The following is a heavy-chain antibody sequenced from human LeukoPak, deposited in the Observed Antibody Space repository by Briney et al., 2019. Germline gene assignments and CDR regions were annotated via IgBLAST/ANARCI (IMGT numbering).Heavy chain of an antibody. CDR2: IIPILGIA. CDR1: GGTFSSYA. D-gene: IGHD7-27*01. Sequence: ASVKVSCKASGGTFSSYAISWVRQAPGQGLEWMGRIIPILGIANYAQKFQGRVTITADKSTSTAYMELSSLRSEDTAVYYCARERGGTGDLPDYWGQGTLVTVSS. J-gene: IGHJ4*02. V-gene: IGHV1-69*04. CDR3: ARERGGTGDLPDY.